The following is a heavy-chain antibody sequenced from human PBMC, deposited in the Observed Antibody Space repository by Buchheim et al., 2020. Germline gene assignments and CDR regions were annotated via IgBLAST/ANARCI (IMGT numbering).Heavy chain of an antibody. V-gene: IGHV3-30-3*01. Sequence: QVQLVESGGGVVQPGRSLRLSCAASGFTFSSYAMHWVRQAPGKGLAWVAVISYDGSNKYYADSVKGRFTISRDNSKNTLYLQMNSLRAEDTAVYYCARVMNYYDSSGYYLEAPFDYWGQGTL. J-gene: IGHJ4*02. CDR2: ISYDGSNK. CDR3: ARVMNYYDSSGYYLEAPFDY. CDR1: GFTFSSYA. D-gene: IGHD3-22*01.